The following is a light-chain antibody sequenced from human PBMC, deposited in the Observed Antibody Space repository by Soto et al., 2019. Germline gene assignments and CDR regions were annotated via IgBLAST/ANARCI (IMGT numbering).Light chain of an antibody. V-gene: IGLV2-11*01. CDR3: CSYAGSYIQGV. Sequence: QSVLTQPRSVSGSPGQSVTISCTGTSSDVGGYNYVSWYQQHPGKAPKLMIYDVSKRPSGLPDRFSGSKSGNTASLTISGLQAEDEADYYCCSYAGSYIQGVFGGGTKLTVL. CDR1: SSDVGGYNY. J-gene: IGLJ3*02. CDR2: DVS.